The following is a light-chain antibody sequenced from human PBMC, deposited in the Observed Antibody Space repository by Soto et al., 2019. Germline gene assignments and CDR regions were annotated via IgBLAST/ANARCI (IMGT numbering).Light chain of an antibody. Sequence: QSVLTQPASVSGSPGQSTTISCTGTSSDVGHPYNYVSWYQQYPGKAPKHLIFKVNNRPSGISGRFSGSKSGNTASLTISGLQAEDEGDYYCMSFVESTSTHWVLGGGTKLTVL. V-gene: IGLV2-14*01. CDR3: MSFVESTSTHWV. J-gene: IGLJ3*02. CDR2: KVN. CDR1: SSDVGHPYNY.